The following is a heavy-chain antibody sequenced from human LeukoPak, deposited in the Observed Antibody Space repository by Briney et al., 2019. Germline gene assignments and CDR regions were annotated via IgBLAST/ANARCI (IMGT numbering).Heavy chain of an antibody. CDR3: ARASVREYSYGYSFDY. Sequence: SETLSLTCTVSGGSISSSSYYWGWIRQPPGKGLEWIGSIYYSGSTYYNPSLKSRVTISVDTSKNQFSLKLSSVTAADTAVYYCARASVREYSYGYSFDYWGQGTLVTVSS. J-gene: IGHJ4*02. D-gene: IGHD5-18*01. CDR2: IYYSGST. CDR1: GGSISSSSYY. V-gene: IGHV4-39*07.